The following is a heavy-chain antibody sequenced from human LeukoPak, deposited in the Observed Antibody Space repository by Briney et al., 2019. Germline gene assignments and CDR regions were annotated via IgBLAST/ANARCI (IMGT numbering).Heavy chain of an antibody. J-gene: IGHJ3*02. CDR1: GGSFSGYY. Sequence: SETLSLTCAVYGGSFSGYYWGCIRQPPGKGLEWIGSIYYRGSTYYDPSLKSRVTIFVDTSKNQFSLKVSSVTAADTALYYCARPPNWNLDAFDIWGQGAVVTVSS. CDR3: ARPPNWNLDAFDI. D-gene: IGHD1-20*01. V-gene: IGHV4-39*01. CDR2: IYYRGST.